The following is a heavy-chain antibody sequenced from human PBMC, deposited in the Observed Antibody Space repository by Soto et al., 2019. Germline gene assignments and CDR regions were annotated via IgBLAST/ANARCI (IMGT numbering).Heavy chain of an antibody. CDR3: ARITSVKPGIAAAKGISDP. CDR2: INAGNGNT. Sequence: ASVKVSCKASGYTFTSYAMHWVRQAPGQRLEWMGWINAGNGNTKYSQKFQGRVSITRDTSARTAYMELSRLSCEDMAVYYCARITSVKPGIAAAKGISDPWGQGTLVTVSS. V-gene: IGHV1-3*01. J-gene: IGHJ5*02. CDR1: GYTFTSYA. D-gene: IGHD6-13*01.